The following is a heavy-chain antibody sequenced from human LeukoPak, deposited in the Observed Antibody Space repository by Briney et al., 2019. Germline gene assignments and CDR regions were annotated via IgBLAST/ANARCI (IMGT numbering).Heavy chain of an antibody. CDR2: INWNGGST. J-gene: IGHJ6*03. CDR3: ARDRNYYDSSGYPGYYYYYYMDV. Sequence: EGSLRLSCAASGFTFDDYGMSWVRQAPGKGLEWVSGINWNGGSTGYADSVKGRFTISRDNAKNSLYLQMNSLRAEDTALYYCARDRNYYDSSGYPGYYYYYYMDVWGKGTTVTVSS. CDR1: GFTFDDYG. D-gene: IGHD3-22*01. V-gene: IGHV3-20*04.